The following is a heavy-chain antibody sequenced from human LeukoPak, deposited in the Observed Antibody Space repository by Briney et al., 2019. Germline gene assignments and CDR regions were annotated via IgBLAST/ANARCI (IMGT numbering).Heavy chain of an antibody. Sequence: PRGSLRLSCAASGFTFSSYAMSWVRQAPGKGLEWVSAISGSGGSTYYADSVKGRFTISRDNSKNTLYLQMNSLRAEDTAVYYCAKGGLAAAGTSSHFDYWGQGTLVTVSS. CDR2: ISGSGGST. D-gene: IGHD6-13*01. CDR3: AKGGLAAAGTSSHFDY. CDR1: GFTFSSYA. J-gene: IGHJ4*02. V-gene: IGHV3-23*01.